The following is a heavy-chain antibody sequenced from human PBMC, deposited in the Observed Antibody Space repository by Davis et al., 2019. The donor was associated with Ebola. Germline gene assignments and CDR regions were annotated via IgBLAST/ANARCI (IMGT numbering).Heavy chain of an antibody. CDR1: GFTFSSYG. CDR3: AKATRRGRFDY. V-gene: IGHV3-33*06. Sequence: GESLKISCAASGFTFSSYGMHWVRQAPGKGLEWVSVIWYDGNNEYYADSVKGRFTISRDNSDNTLYLQMNSLRAEDTAVYYCAKATRRGRFDYWGQGTLVTVSS. D-gene: IGHD3-16*01. CDR2: IWYDGNNE. J-gene: IGHJ4*02.